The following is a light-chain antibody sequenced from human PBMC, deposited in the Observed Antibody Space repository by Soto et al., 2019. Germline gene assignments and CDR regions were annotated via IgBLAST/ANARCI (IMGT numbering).Light chain of an antibody. V-gene: IGLV1-51*01. CDR3: GTWEGSGGFVL. Sequence: QSVLTQPPSVSAAPGQKVTISCSGSSSNIGNNYVSWYQHLPGTAPKLLIYDNNKRPSGIPDRFSGSKSGTSATLGITGLQFGDGGDYYCGTWEGSGGFVLFGGGTKPTLL. CDR1: SSNIGNNY. CDR2: DNN. J-gene: IGLJ2*01.